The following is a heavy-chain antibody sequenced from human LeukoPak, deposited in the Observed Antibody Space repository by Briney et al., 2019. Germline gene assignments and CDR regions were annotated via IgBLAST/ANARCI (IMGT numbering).Heavy chain of an antibody. CDR3: ARDLGYCSTSGCQRNYFEP. CDR2: INTYNADT. D-gene: IGHD2-8*01. J-gene: IGHJ5*02. CDR1: GYSFTSHG. Sequence: ASVKVSCKASGYSFTSHGISWVRLAPGQGLEWMGWINTYNADTNYAQKFQDRVTMTIDTSTTTAYMELRSLRSDDTALYYCARDLGYCSTSGCQRNYFEPWGQGTLVTVSS. V-gene: IGHV1-18*01.